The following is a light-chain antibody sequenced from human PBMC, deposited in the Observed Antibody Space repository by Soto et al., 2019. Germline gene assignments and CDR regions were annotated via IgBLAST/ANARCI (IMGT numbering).Light chain of an antibody. CDR3: STYGGSDNYI. CDR1: SSDVGGYNF. Sequence: QSALTQPPSASGSPGQSVTISCTGTSSDVGGYNFVSWYQHHPGKAPKLMIYEVSKWPSGVPDRFSGSKSGNTASPTVSGLQAEDEADYFCSTYGGSDNYIFGTGTKVTVL. V-gene: IGLV2-8*01. CDR2: EVS. J-gene: IGLJ1*01.